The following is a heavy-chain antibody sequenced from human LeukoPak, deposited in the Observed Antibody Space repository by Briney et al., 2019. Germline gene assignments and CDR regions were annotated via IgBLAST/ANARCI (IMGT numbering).Heavy chain of an antibody. Sequence: SETLSLTCTVSGYSISISYYWSWIRQPPGKGLEWIGEINHSGSTNYNPSLKSRVTISVDTSKNQFSLKLSSVTAADTAVYYCAREVVVKTVSHYYYYYYYMDVWGKGTTVTVSS. CDR1: GYSISISYY. CDR2: INHSGST. CDR3: AREVVVKTVSHYYYYYYYMDV. J-gene: IGHJ6*03. V-gene: IGHV4-38-2*02. D-gene: IGHD2-15*01.